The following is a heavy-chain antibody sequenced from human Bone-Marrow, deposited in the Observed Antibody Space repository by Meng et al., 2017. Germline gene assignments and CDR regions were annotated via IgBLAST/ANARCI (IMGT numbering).Heavy chain of an antibody. J-gene: IGHJ6*02. CDR2: IKQDGSEK. CDR3: ARDALTPTSYYYYGMDV. V-gene: IGHV3-7*01. Sequence: GESLKISCAASGFTFSSYWMSWVRQAPGKGLEWVANIKQDGSEKYYVDSVKGRFTISRDNAKNSLYLQMNSLRAEDTAVYYCARDALTPTSYYYYGMDVWGQGTTVTVSS. D-gene: IGHD3-3*02. CDR1: GFTFSSYW.